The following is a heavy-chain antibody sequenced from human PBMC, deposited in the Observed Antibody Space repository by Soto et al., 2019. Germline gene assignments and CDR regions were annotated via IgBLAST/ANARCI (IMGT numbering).Heavy chain of an antibody. CDR3: ACTSFRSSGLTLRQFDY. J-gene: IGHJ4*02. V-gene: IGHV4-59*08. Sequence: QVQVQESGPGLVKPSETLSLNCSVSGGSLSGYYWSWIRQPPGKGLEWIGYVYYSGNTKYNPSLKNRVSLAVDRPEDHVSLRLRSVTAADSPAYFDACTSFRSSGLTLRQFDYWGLRAQSTVTS. CDR2: VYYSGNT. D-gene: IGHD6-19*01. CDR1: GGSLSGYY.